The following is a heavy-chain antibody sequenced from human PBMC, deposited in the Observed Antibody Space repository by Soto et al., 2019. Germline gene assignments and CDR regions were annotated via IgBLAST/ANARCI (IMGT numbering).Heavy chain of an antibody. J-gene: IGHJ5*02. V-gene: IGHV4-59*01. D-gene: IGHD5-18*01. CDR1: GGSITSYY. Sequence: SETLSLTCTVSGGSITSYYWSWIRQPPGKGLEWVGYIYYSGTTNYNPSLESRVIISVDTSKNLFSLKLTSVTAADTAVYYCARIPVDTSMIYWLDPWGQGTLVTVSS. CDR2: IYYSGTT. CDR3: ARIPVDTSMIYWLDP.